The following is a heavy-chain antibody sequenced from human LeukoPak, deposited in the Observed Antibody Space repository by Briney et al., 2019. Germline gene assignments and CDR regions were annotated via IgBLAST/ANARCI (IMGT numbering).Heavy chain of an antibody. D-gene: IGHD5-12*01. J-gene: IGHJ4*02. Sequence: GGSLRLSCAASGFTFSTYAMSWVRQAPGKGLEWVSSISGNGGYTYYADSVKGQFAISRDNSKNTLYLQMNSLRAEDTAIYYCAKVLSTSAYGGSDWGQGTLVTVPS. CDR2: ISGNGGYT. CDR1: GFTFSTYA. V-gene: IGHV3-23*01. CDR3: AKVLSTSAYGGSD.